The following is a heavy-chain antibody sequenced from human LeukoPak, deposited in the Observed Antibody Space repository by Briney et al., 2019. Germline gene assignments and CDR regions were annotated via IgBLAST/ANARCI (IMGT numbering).Heavy chain of an antibody. J-gene: IGHJ5*02. CDR1: GFTFSDYY. CDR3: ARRGAQLQRISWFDP. V-gene: IGHV3-11*01. D-gene: IGHD1-1*01. CDR2: ISSSGNTI. Sequence: GGSLRLSCVASGFTFSDYYMSWIRQAPGKGLEWVSYISSSGNTIYYADSVKGRFTISRDNAKNSLYLQMNSLRAEDTAVYYCARRGAQLQRISWFDPWGQGTLVTVSS.